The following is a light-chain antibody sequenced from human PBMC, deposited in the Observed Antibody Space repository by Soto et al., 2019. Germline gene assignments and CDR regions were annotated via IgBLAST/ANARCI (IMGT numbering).Light chain of an antibody. Sequence: QSALTQPPSASGTPGQRIVISCSGSRSNIGSNSVNWYQQFPGTAPKLLIYINDQRPSGVPDRFSGSQSGTSVSLAISGLHSEDEADYYCSSYTSSSTYVSGTGTKVTVL. CDR1: RSNIGSNS. CDR2: IND. J-gene: IGLJ1*01. V-gene: IGLV1-44*01. CDR3: SSYTSSSTYV.